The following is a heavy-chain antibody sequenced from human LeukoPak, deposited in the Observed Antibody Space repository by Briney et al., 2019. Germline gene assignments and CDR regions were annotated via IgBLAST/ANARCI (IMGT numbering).Heavy chain of an antibody. CDR2: INHSGST. CDR1: GGSFSGCY. Sequence: SETLSLTCAVYGGSFSGCYWSWIRQPPGKGLEWIGEINHSGSTNYNPSLKSRVTISVDTSKNQFSLKLSSVTAADPAVYCCARPLWFGEKGAFDIWGQGTMVTVSS. D-gene: IGHD3-10*01. CDR3: ARPLWFGEKGAFDI. V-gene: IGHV4-34*01. J-gene: IGHJ3*02.